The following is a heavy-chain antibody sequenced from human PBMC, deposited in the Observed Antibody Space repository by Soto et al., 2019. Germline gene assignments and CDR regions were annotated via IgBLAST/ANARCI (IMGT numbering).Heavy chain of an antibody. V-gene: IGHV1-69*12. D-gene: IGHD4-17*01. J-gene: IGHJ4*02. CDR1: GGTFSSYA. Sequence: QVQLVQSGAEVKKPGSSVKVSCKASGGTFSSYAISWVRQAPGQGLEWMGGIIPIFGTANYAQKFQGRVTITAAESTSTAYMELSSLISEDTAVYYCARWRFWSGGDSRFDYWGQGTLVTVSS. CDR3: ARWRFWSGGDSRFDY. CDR2: IIPIFGTA.